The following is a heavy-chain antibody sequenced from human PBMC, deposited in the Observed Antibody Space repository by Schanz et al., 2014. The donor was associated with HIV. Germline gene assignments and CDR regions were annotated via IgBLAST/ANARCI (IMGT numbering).Heavy chain of an antibody. J-gene: IGHJ4*02. CDR1: GLTFRTFS. CDR3: ARGWRENSFDY. V-gene: IGHV3-48*02. CDR2: ISPGGDTI. Sequence: EVQLVESGGGLVQPGGTLRLSCATSGLTFRTFSMDWVRQAPGRGLEWLAYISPGGDTIYYAESVQGRFTISRDYAKSSLYLQMNSLRDDDTAVYYCARGWRENSFDYWGQGTLVTVSS. D-gene: IGHD4-4*01.